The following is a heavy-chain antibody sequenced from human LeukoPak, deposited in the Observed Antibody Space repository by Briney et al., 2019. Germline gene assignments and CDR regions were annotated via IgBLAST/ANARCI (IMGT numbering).Heavy chain of an antibody. J-gene: IGHJ6*02. Sequence: PSETLSLTCTVSGGSISSYYWSWIRQPPGKGLEWIGYIYYSGSTNYNPSLKSRVTISVDTSKNQFSLKLSSVTAADTAVYYCAREEAAAGTLYYYYGMDVWGQGTTVTVSS. CDR1: GGSISSYY. V-gene: IGHV4-59*12. CDR3: AREEAAAGTLYYYYGMDV. CDR2: IYYSGST. D-gene: IGHD6-13*01.